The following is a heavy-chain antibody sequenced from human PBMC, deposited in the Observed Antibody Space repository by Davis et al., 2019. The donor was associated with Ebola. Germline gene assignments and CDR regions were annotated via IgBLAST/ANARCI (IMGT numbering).Heavy chain of an antibody. D-gene: IGHD3-10*01. V-gene: IGHV4-38-2*02. CDR3: ARLGSSYYYYYMDV. CDR1: GYSISSGYY. CDR2: IYHSGST. Sequence: PSETLSLTCTVSGYSISSGYYWGWIRQPPGKGLEWIGSIYHSGSTYYNPSLKSRVTISVDTSKNQFSLKLSSVTAADTAVYYCARLGSSYYYYYMDVWGKGTTVTVSS. J-gene: IGHJ6*03.